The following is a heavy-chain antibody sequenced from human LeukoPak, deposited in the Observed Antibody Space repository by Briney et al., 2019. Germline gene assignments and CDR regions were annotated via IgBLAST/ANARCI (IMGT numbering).Heavy chain of an antibody. V-gene: IGHV1-8*01. CDR1: GYPFTTYE. J-gene: IGHJ5*02. CDR2: VHPDTGYA. Sequence: ASVKVSCKTSGYPFTTYEINWVRQAAGQGREGMGWVHPDTGYADYAQKFQGRVTMASDTSISTAYMELSSLRSDDTAVYFCARGPRNDPWGQGTLVTVSS. CDR3: ARGPRNDP. D-gene: IGHD1-14*01.